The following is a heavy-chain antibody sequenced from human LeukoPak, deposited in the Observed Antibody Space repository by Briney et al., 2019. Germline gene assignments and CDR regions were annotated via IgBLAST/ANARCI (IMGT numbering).Heavy chain of an antibody. V-gene: IGHV3-48*04. J-gene: IGHJ4*02. D-gene: IGHD6-13*01. CDR3: ARDEVAAALGY. CDR1: GFSFNNAW. CDR2: ISSSGSTI. Sequence: SGGSLRLSCAASGFSFNNAWMNWVRQAPGKGLEWVSYISSSGSTIYYADSVKGRFTISRDNAKNSLYLQMNSLRAEDTAVYYCARDEVAAALGYWGQGTLVTVSS.